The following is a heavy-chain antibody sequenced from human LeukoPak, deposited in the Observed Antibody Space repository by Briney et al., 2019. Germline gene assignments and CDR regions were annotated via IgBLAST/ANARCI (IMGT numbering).Heavy chain of an antibody. D-gene: IGHD2-2*01. CDR3: ARPYCSSTTCYEYSAFDI. V-gene: IGHV3-73*01. CDR1: GFIFSTYG. J-gene: IGHJ3*02. CDR2: IRSKANGYAT. Sequence: GGSLRLSCEASGFIFSTYGMHWVRQASGKGLEWLGRIRSKANGYATAYAASVKGRFTILRDDSKNMAYLQMSSLKTEDTAVYYCARPYCSSTTCYEYSAFDIWGQGTMVTVSS.